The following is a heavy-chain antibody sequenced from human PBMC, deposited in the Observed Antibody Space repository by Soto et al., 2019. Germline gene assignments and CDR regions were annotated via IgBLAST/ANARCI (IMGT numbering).Heavy chain of an antibody. CDR1: GGSIRSGGYY. D-gene: IGHD6-13*01. CDR2: IYYSGRT. CDR3: ARVFSDSSSFFDP. Sequence: QVQLQESGPGLVKPSQTLSLTCTVSGGSIRSGGYYWSWIRQHPGKGLEWIGNIYYSGRTYYNPSLKSRVTISVDTSKNQFSLKVSSVTGADTAVYYCARVFSDSSSFFDPWGQGTLVTVSS. V-gene: IGHV4-31*03. J-gene: IGHJ5*02.